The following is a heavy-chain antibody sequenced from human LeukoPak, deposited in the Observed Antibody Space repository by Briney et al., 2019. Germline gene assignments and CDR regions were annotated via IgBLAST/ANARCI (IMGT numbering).Heavy chain of an antibody. Sequence: GGSLRLSCAASGFTCSIHGMNWVRQTPGKGLEWVSYIINSGGTIYYADTVQGQFTISIDNAKNSLYLQMNSWRDDDTAVYYCARVGRGLYSMDVWGQGTTVTVSS. D-gene: IGHD3-10*01. V-gene: IGHV3-48*02. CDR1: GFTCSIHG. CDR3: ARVGRGLYSMDV. CDR2: IINSGGTI. J-gene: IGHJ6*02.